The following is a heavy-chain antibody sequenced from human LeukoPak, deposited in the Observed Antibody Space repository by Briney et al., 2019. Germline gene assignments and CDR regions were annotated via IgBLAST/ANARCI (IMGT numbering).Heavy chain of an antibody. D-gene: IGHD3-22*01. V-gene: IGHV3-23*01. J-gene: IGHJ4*02. CDR1: GFTFTTYA. Sequence: PGGSLRLSCAASGFTFTTYAMTWVRQAPGKGPEWVSAISGSGGSTYYADSVKGRFTISRDNSKNTLYLQMNSLRAEDTAVYYCAKAEWLLRRTLYYFDYWGQGTLVTVSS. CDR2: ISGSGGST. CDR3: AKAEWLLRRTLYYFDY.